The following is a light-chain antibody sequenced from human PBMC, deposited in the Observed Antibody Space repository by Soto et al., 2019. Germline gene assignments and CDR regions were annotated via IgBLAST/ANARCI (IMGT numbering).Light chain of an antibody. CDR1: SSDVGGYNF. CDR3: SSYTSSNTLL. CDR2: HVT. V-gene: IGLV2-14*01. J-gene: IGLJ2*01. Sequence: QSVLTQPASVSGSPGQSITIYCTGTSSDVGGYNFVSWYQQHPGKAPKLMIYHVTNRPSGVSHRFAGSKSGNTASLTISGLQAEDEADYYCSSYTSSNTLLFGGGTKLTVL.